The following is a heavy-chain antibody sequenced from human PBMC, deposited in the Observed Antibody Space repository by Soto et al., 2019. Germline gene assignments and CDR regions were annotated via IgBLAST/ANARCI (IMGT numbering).Heavy chain of an antibody. D-gene: IGHD3-16*02. CDR3: ARVFTFGGVIVIQTYGMDV. J-gene: IGHJ6*02. CDR2: ISYDGSNK. CDR1: RFTFSSYG. Sequence: GGSLRLSCAASRFTFSSYGMHWVRQAPGKGLEWVAVISYDGSNKYYADSVKGRFTISRDNSKNTLYLQMNSLRAEDTAVYYCARVFTFGGVIVIQTYGMDVWGQGTTVTVSS. V-gene: IGHV3-30*03.